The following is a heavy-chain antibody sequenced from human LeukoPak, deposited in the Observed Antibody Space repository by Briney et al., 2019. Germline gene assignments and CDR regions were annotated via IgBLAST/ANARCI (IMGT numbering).Heavy chain of an antibody. CDR3: ARRAGAYSHPYDY. CDR1: GFTFNNYA. CDR2: ISGSGGNT. Sequence: SGGSLRLSCAASGFTFNNYAMNWVRQAPGKGLEWVSSISGSGGNTYYSDSVKGRFTISRDNSKNTLYLQMNSLRAEDPAVYYCARRAGAYSHPYDYWGQGTMVTVSS. V-gene: IGHV3-23*01. J-gene: IGHJ4*02. D-gene: IGHD4/OR15-4a*01.